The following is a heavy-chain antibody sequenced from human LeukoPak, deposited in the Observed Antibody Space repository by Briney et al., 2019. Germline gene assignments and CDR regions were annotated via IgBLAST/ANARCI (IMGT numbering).Heavy chain of an antibody. CDR3: ARKAISSSWYSLDY. D-gene: IGHD6-13*01. J-gene: IGHJ4*02. V-gene: IGHV4-59*08. CDR1: GXSISSYY. CDR2: IHYSGST. Sequence: KPSETLSLTFTVSGXSISSYYWSWIRQPPGKGLEWIGYIHYSGSTNYNPSLKSRVTISVDTSKNQFSLKLSSVTAADTAVYYCARKAISSSWYSLDYWGQGTLVTVSS.